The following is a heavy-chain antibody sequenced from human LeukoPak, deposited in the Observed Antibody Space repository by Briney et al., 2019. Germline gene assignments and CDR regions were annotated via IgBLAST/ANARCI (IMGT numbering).Heavy chain of an antibody. J-gene: IGHJ4*02. D-gene: IGHD3-22*01. CDR3: AKEITAGYYDSSGAFDY. CDR1: GFSFSSYA. Sequence: GGSLRLSSAASGFSFSSYAMSWVRPAPGEGLEWVSAISGSGGSTYYADSVKGRFTIPRDNSKNTLYLQMNSLRAEDTAVYYCAKEITAGYYDSSGAFDYWGQGTLVTVSS. CDR2: ISGSGGST. V-gene: IGHV3-23*01.